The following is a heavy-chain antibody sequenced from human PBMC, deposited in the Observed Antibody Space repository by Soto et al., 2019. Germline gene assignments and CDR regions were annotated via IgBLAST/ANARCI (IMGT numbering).Heavy chain of an antibody. CDR2: ISGSGGST. Sequence: GGSLRLSCAASGFTFSSYAMSWVRQAPGKGLEWVSAISGSGGSTYYADSVKGRFTISRDNSKNALYLQMTSLRAEDTAVYYCAKADHITMIVVVIRDAFDIWGQGTMVTVSS. V-gene: IGHV3-23*01. J-gene: IGHJ3*02. D-gene: IGHD3-22*01. CDR1: GFTFSSYA. CDR3: AKADHITMIVVVIRDAFDI.